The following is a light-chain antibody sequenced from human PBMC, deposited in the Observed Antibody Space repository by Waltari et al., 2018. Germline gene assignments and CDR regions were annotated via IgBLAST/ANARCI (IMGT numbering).Light chain of an antibody. J-gene: IGLJ3*02. Sequence: QSALTQPASVAGSPGQSITISCAGTSRDVGSYNLFSWYQHHPGKAPKLIIYEGIKRPSGVSNRFSGSKSGNTASLTISGLQAEDEADYYCSSYAGSSNWVFGGGTKVTVL. V-gene: IGLV2-23*01. CDR2: EGI. CDR3: SSYAGSSNWV. CDR1: SRDVGSYNL.